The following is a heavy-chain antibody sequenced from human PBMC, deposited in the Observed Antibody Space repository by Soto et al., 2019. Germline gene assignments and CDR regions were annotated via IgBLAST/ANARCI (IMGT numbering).Heavy chain of an antibody. Sequence: QVQLQESGPGLVKPSQTLSLTCTVSGDSIRTGDYYWNWSRQSPGKGLEWIGCVYASGSTYYNLSLRGRVTMSIDTSKNQFSLELNSVTAADTAVFYCARGGERNSGFFDYWGRGTLVTVSS. CDR3: ARGGERNSGFFDY. D-gene: IGHD3-22*01. CDR2: VYASGST. J-gene: IGHJ4*02. CDR1: GDSIRTGDYY. V-gene: IGHV4-30-4*01.